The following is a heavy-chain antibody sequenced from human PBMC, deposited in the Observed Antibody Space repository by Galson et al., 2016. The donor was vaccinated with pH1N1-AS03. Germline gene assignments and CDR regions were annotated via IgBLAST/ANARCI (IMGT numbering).Heavy chain of an antibody. V-gene: IGHV3-48*03. CDR2: ITGRGSPR. CDR3: TSLHGSNYCANPSPAFDI. D-gene: IGHD5-24*01. J-gene: IGHJ3*02. CDR1: GFTFSKFE. Sequence: SLRLSCAASGFTFSKFEMNWVRQAPGKGLEWISYITGRGSPRYYADSVKGRFTISRDNAKNSLYLQMNSLRADDTALYYCTSLHGSNYCANPSPAFDIWGRGTMVTVSS.